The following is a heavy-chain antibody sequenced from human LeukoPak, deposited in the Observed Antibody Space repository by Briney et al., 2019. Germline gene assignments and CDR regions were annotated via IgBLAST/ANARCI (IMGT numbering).Heavy chain of an antibody. CDR1: GFTFSSYW. V-gene: IGHV3-7*01. CDR3: ARDFFSGAHYYDSSGYYPSNY. J-gene: IGHJ4*02. D-gene: IGHD3-22*01. CDR2: IKQDGSEK. Sequence: GGSLRLSCAASGFTFSSYWMSWVRQAPGKGLEWVANIKQDGSEKYYVDSVKGRFTISRDNAKNSLYLQMNSLRAEDTAVYYCARDFFSGAHYYDSSGYYPSNYWGQGTLVTVSS.